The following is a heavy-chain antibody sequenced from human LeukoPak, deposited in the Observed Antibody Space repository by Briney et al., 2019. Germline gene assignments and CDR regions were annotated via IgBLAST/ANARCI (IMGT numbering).Heavy chain of an antibody. V-gene: IGHV4-38-2*02. CDR2: IYHSGST. Sequence: PSETLSLTCTVSGYSISSGYYWGWIRQPPGKGLEWIGSIYHSGSTYYNPSLKSRVTISVDTSKNQFSLKLSSVTAADTAVYYCARLTHDYGDYWGQGTLVTVSS. J-gene: IGHJ4*02. CDR1: GYSISSGYY. CDR3: ARLTHDYGDY.